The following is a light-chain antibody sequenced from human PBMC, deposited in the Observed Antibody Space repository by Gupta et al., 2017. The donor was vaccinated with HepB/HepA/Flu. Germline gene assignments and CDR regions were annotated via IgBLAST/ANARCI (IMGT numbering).Light chain of an antibody. Sequence: QSALTQHASVSGSPGPSITISCPGTSSGVGAYKYVSWFQQDPGKTPKLLIYDVSNRLTGVSNRFSGSKYATTASLTISGLQAEDEADYYCSSYRGSSNFYVFGTGTKVTVL. V-gene: IGLV2-14*01. CDR2: DVS. CDR1: SSGVGAYKY. CDR3: SSYRGSSNFYV. J-gene: IGLJ1*01.